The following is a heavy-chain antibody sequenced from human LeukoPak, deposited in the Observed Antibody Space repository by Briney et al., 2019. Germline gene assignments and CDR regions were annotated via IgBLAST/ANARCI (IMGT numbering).Heavy chain of an antibody. CDR3: ARDGGDYNFDY. J-gene: IGHJ4*02. Sequence: ASVKVSRKASGYTFTAYYMYWVRQAPGQGLEWMGWIHSNSGRTKFTQKFQGRVTMTRDTTISTVYMELNRLQSDDTAVYYCARDGGDYNFDYWGQGTLVTVSS. V-gene: IGHV1-2*02. CDR1: GYTFTAYY. D-gene: IGHD2-21*02. CDR2: IHSNSGRT.